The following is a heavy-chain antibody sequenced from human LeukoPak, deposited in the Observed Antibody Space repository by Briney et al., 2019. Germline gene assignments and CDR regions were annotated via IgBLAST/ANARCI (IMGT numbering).Heavy chain of an antibody. CDR1: GYSFTSYW. J-gene: IGHJ4*02. CDR2: IYPGDSDT. V-gene: IGHV5-51*01. D-gene: IGHD3-9*01. CDR3: ARHYYDILTGYYIDY. Sequence: GESLKISCKGSGYSFTSYWIGWVRQMPGKGLEWMGIIYPGDSDTRYSPPFQGQVTISADKSISTAYLQWSSLKASDTAMYYCARHYYDILTGYYIDYWGQGTLVTVSS.